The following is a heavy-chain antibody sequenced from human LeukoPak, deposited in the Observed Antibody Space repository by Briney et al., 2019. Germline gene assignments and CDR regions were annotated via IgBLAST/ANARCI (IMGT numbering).Heavy chain of an antibody. CDR2: ISYDGSGK. V-gene: IGHV3-30*04. CDR1: GFVFSNHV. J-gene: IGHJ6*02. Sequence: GKSLRLSCVGAGFVFSNHVIHWVRQAPGQDLEWVSMISYDGSGKHYADSVGGRLTISRDNSKSTVYLQMDSLTAEDTAIYYCARDLWGVAVAGAGKDVWGQGTTVTVSS. D-gene: IGHD3-16*01. CDR3: ARDLWGVAVAGAGKDV.